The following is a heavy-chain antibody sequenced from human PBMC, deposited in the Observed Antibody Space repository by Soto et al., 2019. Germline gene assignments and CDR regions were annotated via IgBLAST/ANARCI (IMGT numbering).Heavy chain of an antibody. CDR2: IIPIFGTA. Sequence: EASVKVSCKASGGTFSSYAISWVRQAPGQGLEWMGGIIPIFGTANYAQKFQGRVTITADESTSTAYMELSSLRSEDTAVYYRARGYESGGNFDYWGQGTLVTVSS. J-gene: IGHJ4*02. D-gene: IGHD2-15*01. CDR3: ARGYESGGNFDY. CDR1: GGTFSSYA. V-gene: IGHV1-69*13.